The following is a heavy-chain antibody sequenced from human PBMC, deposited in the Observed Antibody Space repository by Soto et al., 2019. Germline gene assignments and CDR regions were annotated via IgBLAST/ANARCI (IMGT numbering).Heavy chain of an antibody. CDR2: LYYNGNT. V-gene: IGHV4-59*11. Sequence: QVQLQESGPGLEKPSETRSLTCRVSGGSISNHYWSWIRQPPGKGLEWIGYLYYNGNTNYTPSLKSRITMSVDTYRNQISLNLTTVTAADTTVYDCTRANWYSAYWGQGPLVTVSS. D-gene: IGHD1-7*01. J-gene: IGHJ4*02. CDR1: GGSISNHY. CDR3: TRANWYSAY.